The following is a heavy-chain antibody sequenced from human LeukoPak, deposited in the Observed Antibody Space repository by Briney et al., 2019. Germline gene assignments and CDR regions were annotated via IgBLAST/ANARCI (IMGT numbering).Heavy chain of an antibody. D-gene: IGHD2-2*01. CDR1: GFPFSSYD. CDR3: VKAGRLGCSSTSCYDDSDY. V-gene: IGHV3-64D*06. CDR2: ISSNGGST. J-gene: IGHJ4*02. Sequence: GGSLRLSCSASGFPFSSYDVHGVRQAPGKGLEYVSAISSNGGSTYYADSVKGRFTISRDNSKNTLYLQMSSLRAEDTAVYYCVKAGRLGCSSTSCYDDSDYWGQGTLVTVSS.